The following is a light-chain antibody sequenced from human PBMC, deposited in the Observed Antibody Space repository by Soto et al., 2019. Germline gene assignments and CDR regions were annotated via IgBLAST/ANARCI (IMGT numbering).Light chain of an antibody. Sequence: EIVLTQSPGTRYFSPGERATLSCTATQSVCSNFLAWYQHKPGQAPRLLIYLASTMGTGIAHRFGGSGSGTDFTLTVSRLEPEDFAVYYCLQYDSAPHTFGQGTMLQI. CDR3: LQYDSAPHT. J-gene: IGKJ2*01. CDR1: QSVCSNF. CDR2: LAS. V-gene: IGKV3-20*01.